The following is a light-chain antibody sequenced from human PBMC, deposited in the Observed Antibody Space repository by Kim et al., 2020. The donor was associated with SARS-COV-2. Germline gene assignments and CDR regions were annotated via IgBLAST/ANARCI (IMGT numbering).Light chain of an antibody. V-gene: IGKV3-11*01. Sequence: LYQGERATLSCRASQSVSSYLAWYQQKPGQAPRLLIYDASNRATGIPARFSGSGSGTDFTLTISSLEPEDFAVYYCQQRSNWPLYTFGQGTKLEI. CDR3: QQRSNWPLYT. CDR1: QSVSSY. CDR2: DAS. J-gene: IGKJ2*01.